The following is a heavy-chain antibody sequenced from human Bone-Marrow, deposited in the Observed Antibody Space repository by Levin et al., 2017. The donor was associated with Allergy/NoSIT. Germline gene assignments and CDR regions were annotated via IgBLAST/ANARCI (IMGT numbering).Heavy chain of an antibody. CDR2: IKSIAYGGTA. D-gene: IGHD2-15*01. CDR3: ATDLEYCSGGSCNDADH. V-gene: IGHV3-15*01. Sequence: RAGGSLRLSCATSGLFFTKVWMSWVRQAPGKGLEWVGHIKSIAYGGTADYAAPVKGRFTISRDDSKDTIYLQMDSLKTEDTAVYYCATDLEYCSGGSCNDADHWGQGTLVTVSS. J-gene: IGHJ4*02. CDR1: GLFFTKVW.